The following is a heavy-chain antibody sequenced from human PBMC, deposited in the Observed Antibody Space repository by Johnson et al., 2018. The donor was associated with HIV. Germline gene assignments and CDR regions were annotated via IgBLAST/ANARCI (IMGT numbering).Heavy chain of an antibody. CDR1: GFTVSNYY. J-gene: IGHJ3*02. CDR2: IYSGGST. V-gene: IGHV3-66*01. CDR3: ARDPYYDFLTGPRDAFDI. D-gene: IGHD3-9*01. Sequence: MQLVESGGGLVKPGGSLRLSCAASGFTVSNYYMTWVRQSPGKGLEWVSVIYSGGSTYYADSVKGRFTISRDTSKNTLYLQMNSLRAEDTAVYYCARDPYYDFLTGPRDAFDIWGQGTMVTVSS.